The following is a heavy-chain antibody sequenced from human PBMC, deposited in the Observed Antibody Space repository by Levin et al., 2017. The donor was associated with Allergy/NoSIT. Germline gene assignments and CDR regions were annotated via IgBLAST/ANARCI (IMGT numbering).Heavy chain of an antibody. CDR1: DFTFSNYA. V-gene: IGHV3-23*01. CDR3: ARGMLGIGGTIYDS. J-gene: IGHJ4*02. CDR2: ISGSGGNT. Sequence: GGSLRLSCVGSDFTFSNYAMNWVRQAPGKGLEWVSAISGSGGNTFYADPVQGRFTISRDNSKNTVSLAMNSLRVDDTAVYYCARGMLGIGGTIYDSWGQGTLVTVSS. D-gene: IGHD1-26*01.